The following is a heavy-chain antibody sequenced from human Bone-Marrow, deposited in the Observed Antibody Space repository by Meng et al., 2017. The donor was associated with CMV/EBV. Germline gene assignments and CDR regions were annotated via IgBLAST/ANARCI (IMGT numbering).Heavy chain of an antibody. Sequence: GESLKISCAASGFTFSSHAMHWVRQAPGKGLEWVAVISYDGSNKYYADSVKGRFTISRDNSKNTLYLQMNSLRAEDTAVYYCARDLSVLGPRYYYGMDVWGQGTTVTVSS. CDR1: GFTFSSHA. D-gene: IGHD3-16*01. J-gene: IGHJ6*02. CDR3: ARDLSVLGPRYYYGMDV. CDR2: ISYDGSNK. V-gene: IGHV3-30*04.